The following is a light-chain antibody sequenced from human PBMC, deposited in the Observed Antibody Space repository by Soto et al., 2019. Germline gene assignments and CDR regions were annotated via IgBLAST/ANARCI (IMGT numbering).Light chain of an antibody. J-gene: IGLJ3*02. CDR3: SSYSSRSTPV. Sequence: QSALTQPASVSGSPGQSITISCTGTSADVGGYNFVSWYQQHPGEGPKLIIYEVSNRPSGVSDRFSGSKSGYPASLTISGLQADDEGDYYCSSYSSRSTPVFGGGTKLTVL. V-gene: IGLV2-14*01. CDR1: SADVGGYNF. CDR2: EVS.